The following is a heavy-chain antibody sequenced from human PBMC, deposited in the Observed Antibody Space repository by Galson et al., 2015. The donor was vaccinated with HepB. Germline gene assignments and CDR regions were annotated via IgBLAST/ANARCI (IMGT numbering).Heavy chain of an antibody. Sequence: SVKVSCKASGDTFSSYSISWVRQAPGQGLEWMGGVIPLFGTTNYAQQFQGRVTITADESTTTVYMELSSLRSEDTAVYYCASGHGGSDSFYKYNWFDPWGQGTLVTVSS. D-gene: IGHD3-10*01. CDR1: GDTFSSYS. J-gene: IGHJ5*02. CDR2: VIPLFGTT. V-gene: IGHV1-69*13. CDR3: ASGHGGSDSFYKYNWFDP.